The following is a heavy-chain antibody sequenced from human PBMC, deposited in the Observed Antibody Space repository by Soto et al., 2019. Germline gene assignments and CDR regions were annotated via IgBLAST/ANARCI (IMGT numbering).Heavy chain of an antibody. CDR2: IRSKAYGGTT. V-gene: IGHV3-49*03. J-gene: IGHJ6*02. Sequence: PGGSLRLSCTASGFTFGDYAMSWFRQAPGKGLEWVGFIRSKAYGGTTEYAASVKGRFTISRDDSKSIAYLQMNSLKTEDTAVYYCTRAVVAGLEYYYGMDVWGQGTTVTVSS. CDR1: GFTFGDYA. CDR3: TRAVVAGLEYYYGMDV. D-gene: IGHD6-19*01.